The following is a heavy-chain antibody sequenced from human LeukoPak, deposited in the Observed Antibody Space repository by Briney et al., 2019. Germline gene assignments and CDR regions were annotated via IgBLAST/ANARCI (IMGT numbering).Heavy chain of an antibody. Sequence: GASVKVSCQASGGTFSSYAISWVRQAPGQGLAWMGRIFPIFGIANYAQKFQGRVTITAHKSTSTAYLEPRSLTSEDTAVYHCARSLYLYYSYDSSGYYSHFDYWGQGTLVTVSS. J-gene: IGHJ4*02. V-gene: IGHV1-69*04. CDR3: ARSLYLYYSYDSSGYYSHFDY. CDR2: IFPIFGIA. CDR1: GGTFSSYA. D-gene: IGHD3-22*01.